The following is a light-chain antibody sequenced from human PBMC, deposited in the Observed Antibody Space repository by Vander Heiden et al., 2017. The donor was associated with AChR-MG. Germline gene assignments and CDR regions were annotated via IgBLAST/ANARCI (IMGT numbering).Light chain of an antibody. Sequence: QSVLTQPPSASGAPGQRVTISCPGSSSNIGAGYDVHWYQQLPGTAPKLLIYGNSNRPSGVPDRFSGSKSGTSASLAITGLQAEDEADYYCQSYDSSLSGWVFGGGTKLTVL. J-gene: IGLJ3*02. CDR3: QSYDSSLSGWV. CDR2: GNS. V-gene: IGLV1-40*01. CDR1: SSNIGAGYD.